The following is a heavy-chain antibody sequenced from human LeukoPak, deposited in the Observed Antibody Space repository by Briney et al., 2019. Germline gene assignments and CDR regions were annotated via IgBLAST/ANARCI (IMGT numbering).Heavy chain of an antibody. D-gene: IGHD3-16*01. CDR3: ARSNSYAFDY. CDR2: IRFDGSVK. J-gene: IGHJ4*02. CDR1: GFTFSNSG. Sequence: GGSLRLSCAASGFTFSNSGMHSVRQAPGTGLEWVAFIRFDGSVKYYTDSVKGRFTISRDNSKNTLYLQMNSLRTEDTAVYYCARSNSYAFDYWGQGTLVTVSS. V-gene: IGHV3-30*02.